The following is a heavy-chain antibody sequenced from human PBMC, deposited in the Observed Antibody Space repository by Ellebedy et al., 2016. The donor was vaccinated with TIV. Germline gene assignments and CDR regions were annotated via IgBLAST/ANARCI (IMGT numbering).Heavy chain of an antibody. D-gene: IGHD3-22*01. Sequence: SETLSLXXTVSGGSICNAAYYWTWIRQPPGKGLEWIGYIYYTGETYYNPSLKSRVTMSLDTSKNQFSLRLSSVTAADTAVYFCARWKDSSGYPIDYWGQGTLVTVSS. CDR3: ARWKDSSGYPIDY. CDR2: IYYTGET. J-gene: IGHJ4*02. CDR1: GGSICNAAYY. V-gene: IGHV4-30-4*01.